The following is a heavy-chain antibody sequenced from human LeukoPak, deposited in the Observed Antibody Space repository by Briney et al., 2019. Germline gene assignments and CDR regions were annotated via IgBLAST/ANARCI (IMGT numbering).Heavy chain of an antibody. Sequence: GGSLRLSCAASGFTFSSYAMSWVRQAPGKGLEWGSAISGSGGSTYYADSVKGRFTISRDNSKNTLYLQMNSLRAEDTAVYYCAKEGDIVLMVYAPVDFDYWGQGTLVTVSS. CDR3: AKEGDIVLMVYAPVDFDY. J-gene: IGHJ4*02. V-gene: IGHV3-23*01. CDR1: GFTFSSYA. D-gene: IGHD2-8*01. CDR2: ISGSGGST.